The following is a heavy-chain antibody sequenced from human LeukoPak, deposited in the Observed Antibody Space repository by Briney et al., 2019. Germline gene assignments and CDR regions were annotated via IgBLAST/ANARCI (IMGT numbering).Heavy chain of an antibody. J-gene: IGHJ3*02. D-gene: IGHD1-26*01. V-gene: IGHV3-66*01. CDR2: VYSGGNK. Sequence: PGGSLRLSCAASGISVSSNYMNWIRQAPGKGLEWVSVVYSGGNKFYADSVKGRFTISRDNSKNTLYLQMNSLRVEDTAVYYCAREGWERDGIHDAFDIWGQGTMVTVSS. CDR1: GISVSSNY. CDR3: AREGWERDGIHDAFDI.